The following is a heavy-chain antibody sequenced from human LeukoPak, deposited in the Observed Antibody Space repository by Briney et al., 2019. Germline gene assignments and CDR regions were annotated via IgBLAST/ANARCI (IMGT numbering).Heavy chain of an antibody. Sequence: ASVKVSCKASGYTFTSYYMHCVRQAPGQGLEWMGIINPSGGSTSYAQKFQGRVTMTRDTSTSTVYMELSSLRSEGTAVYYCARDLGYCSSTSCYSYNWFDPWGQGTLVTVSS. CDR2: INPSGGST. D-gene: IGHD2-2*01. CDR1: GYTFTSYY. V-gene: IGHV1-46*01. CDR3: ARDLGYCSSTSCYSYNWFDP. J-gene: IGHJ5*02.